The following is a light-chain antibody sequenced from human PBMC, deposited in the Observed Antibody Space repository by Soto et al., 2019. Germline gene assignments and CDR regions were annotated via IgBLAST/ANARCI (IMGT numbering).Light chain of an antibody. CDR1: QSVSSY. CDR2: DAS. CDR3: QQRSNWPPIT. V-gene: IGKV3-11*01. J-gene: IGKJ5*01. Sequence: EIVLTQSLPALSLSPGEKATLSCRASQSVSSYLAWYQQKPGQAPRLLIYDASNRATGIPARFSGSGSGTDFTLTISSLEPEDFAVYYCQQRSNWPPITFAQGTRLEIK.